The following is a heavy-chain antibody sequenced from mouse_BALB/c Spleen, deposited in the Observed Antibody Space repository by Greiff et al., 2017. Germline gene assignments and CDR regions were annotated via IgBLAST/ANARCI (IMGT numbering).Heavy chain of an antibody. J-gene: IGHJ1*01. CDR2: INPSTGYT. D-gene: IGHD2-1*01. Sequence: VKLMESGAELAKPGASVKMSCKASGYTFTSYWMHWVKQRPGQGLEWIGYINPSTGYTEYNQKFKDKATLTADKSSSTAYMQLSSLTSEDSAVYYCARDYYGNYDWYFDVWGAGTTVTVSS. CDR1: GYTFTSYW. V-gene: IGHV1-7*01. CDR3: ARDYYGNYDWYFDV.